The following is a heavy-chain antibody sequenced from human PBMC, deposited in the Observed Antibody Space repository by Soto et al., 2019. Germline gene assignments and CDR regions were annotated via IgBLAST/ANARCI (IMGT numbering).Heavy chain of an antibody. CDR1: GGSISSGGYY. V-gene: IGHV4-31*03. CDR3: AGGGIAAAAPPDY. CDR2: IYYSGST. Sequence: QVQLQESGPGLVKPSQTLSLTCTVSGGSISSGGYYWSWIRQHPGKGLEWIGYIYYSGSTYYNPSLKRRRTISVDTSKNQFSLKLSSVTAADTAVYYCAGGGIAAAAPPDYWGQGTLVTVSS. D-gene: IGHD6-13*01. J-gene: IGHJ4*02.